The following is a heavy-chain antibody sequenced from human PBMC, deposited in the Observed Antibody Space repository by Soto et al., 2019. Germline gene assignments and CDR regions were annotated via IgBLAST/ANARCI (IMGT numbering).Heavy chain of an antibody. CDR1: GFTFSTYG. CDR3: AKKIVTMSTGTTGFDS. D-gene: IGHD4-17*01. J-gene: IGHJ4*02. V-gene: IGHV3-30*18. Sequence: GGSLRLSCAASGFTFSTYGMHWVRQAPGKGLEWVAVISYDGSHKFYADSVKGRFTISRDNSKNTLYLQMNSLRAEDTAVYYCAKKIVTMSTGTTGFDSWGQGTLVTVSS. CDR2: ISYDGSHK.